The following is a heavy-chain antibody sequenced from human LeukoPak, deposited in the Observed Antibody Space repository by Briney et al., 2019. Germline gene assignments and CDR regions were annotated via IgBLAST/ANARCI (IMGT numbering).Heavy chain of an antibody. Sequence: GGSLRLSCAASGFTFSSYAMSWVRQAPGKGLEWVSAISGSGGSTYYADSVKGRFTISRDNSENTLYLQMNSLRAEDTAVYYCAAGGSIAVAGTYGACDYWGQGTLVTVSS. CDR1: GFTFSSYA. V-gene: IGHV3-23*01. D-gene: IGHD6-19*01. J-gene: IGHJ4*02. CDR3: AAGGSIAVAGTYGACDY. CDR2: ISGSGGST.